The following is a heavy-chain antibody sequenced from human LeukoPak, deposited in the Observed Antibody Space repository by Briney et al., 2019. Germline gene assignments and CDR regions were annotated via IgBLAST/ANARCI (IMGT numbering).Heavy chain of an antibody. V-gene: IGHV4-34*01. D-gene: IGHD5-12*01. J-gene: IGHJ6*04. CDR2: INHSGST. CDR1: GGSFSGYY. CDR3: ARGGYSGYPTPLYYGMDV. Sequence: SETLSLTCAVYGGSFSGYYWSWIRQPPGKRLEWIGEINHSGSTNNNPSLKSRVTISVDTSKNQFSLKLSSVTAADTAVYYCARGGYSGYPTPLYYGMDVWGKGTTVTVSS.